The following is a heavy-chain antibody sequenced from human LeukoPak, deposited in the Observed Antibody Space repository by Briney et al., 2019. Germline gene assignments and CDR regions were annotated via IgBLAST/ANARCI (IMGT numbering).Heavy chain of an antibody. V-gene: IGHV1-69*04. J-gene: IGHJ5*02. D-gene: IGHD6-13*01. Sequence: SVKVSCKASGGTFSSYAISWVRQAPGQGLEWMGRIIPILGIANYAQKLQGRVTITADKSTSTAYMEPSSLRSEDTAVYFCARDHSKYSRSWSIWFDPWGQGTLVTVSS. CDR3: ARDHSKYSRSWSIWFDP. CDR2: IIPILGIA. CDR1: GGTFSSYA.